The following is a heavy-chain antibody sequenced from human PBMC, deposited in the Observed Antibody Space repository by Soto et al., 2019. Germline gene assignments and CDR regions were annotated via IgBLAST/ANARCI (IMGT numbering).Heavy chain of an antibody. D-gene: IGHD3-3*01. Sequence: QVHLVESGGCVVQPGGSLRLSCAASGFTINRNDMYWVRQAPGKGLEWVAVMSFDGNHQHYADSVKGRFTISRDNSKNTLSLEMNSLRRDDTAVYYCASCERFPRVGVDYYALDVWGQGTTVIVSS. V-gene: IGHV3-30*03. CDR1: GFTINRND. J-gene: IGHJ6*02. CDR2: MSFDGNHQ. CDR3: ASCERFPRVGVDYYALDV.